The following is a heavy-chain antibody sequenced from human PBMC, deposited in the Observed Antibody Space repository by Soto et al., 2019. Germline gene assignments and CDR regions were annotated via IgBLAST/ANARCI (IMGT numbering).Heavy chain of an antibody. V-gene: IGHV1-46*01. D-gene: IGHD2-21*02. CDR2: INPSGGST. CDR1: GYTFTSYY. CDR3: ARDHGGTVVTPAGDI. J-gene: IGHJ3*02. Sequence: ASVKVSCKASGYTFTSYYMHWVRQAPGQGLEWMGIINPSGGSTSYAQKFQGRVTMTRDTSTSTVYMELSSLRSEDTAGYCCARDHGGTVVTPAGDIWSQGTTGTV.